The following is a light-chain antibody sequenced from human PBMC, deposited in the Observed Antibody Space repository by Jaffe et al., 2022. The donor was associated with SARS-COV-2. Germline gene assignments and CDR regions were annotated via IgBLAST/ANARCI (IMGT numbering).Light chain of an antibody. V-gene: IGLV2-14*01. CDR1: SSDVGGYNY. CDR3: SSYTSSSRA. J-gene: IGLJ2*01. Sequence: QSALTQPASVSGSPGQSITISCTGTSSDVGGYNYVSWYQQHPGKAPKLMIYDVSNRPSGVSNRFSGSKSGNTASLTISGLQAEDEADYYCSSYTSSSRALGGGTKLTVL. CDR2: DVS.